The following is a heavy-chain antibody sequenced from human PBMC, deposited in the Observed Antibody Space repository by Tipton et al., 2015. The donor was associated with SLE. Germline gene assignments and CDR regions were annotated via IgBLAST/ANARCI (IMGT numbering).Heavy chain of an antibody. D-gene: IGHD1-26*01. CDR1: GGSFNDYY. CDR2: VNHRGST. Sequence: TLSLTCAVYGGSFNDYYWTWIRQAPGKGLEWIGEVNHRGSTIYNPSLKSRLTISVDRSKNQFSLRLTSVTAADTALYYCARRGISGRGYYFDYWGQGPLVTVSS. CDR3: ARRGISGRGYYFDY. J-gene: IGHJ4*02. V-gene: IGHV4-34*01.